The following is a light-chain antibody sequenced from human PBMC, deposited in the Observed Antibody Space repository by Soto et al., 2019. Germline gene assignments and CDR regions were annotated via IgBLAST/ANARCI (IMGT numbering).Light chain of an antibody. CDR3: SSYAGSNNYV. CDR1: SSDVGAYNY. CDR2: EVS. J-gene: IGLJ1*01. V-gene: IGLV2-8*01. Sequence: QSALTPPPSASGSPGQSVTISCTGTSSDVGAYNYVSWYQFHAGKAPKLIVYEVSKRPSDVPDRFSASKSGNTASLTVSGLQTEDEADYYCSSYAGSNNYVFGIGTKLTVL.